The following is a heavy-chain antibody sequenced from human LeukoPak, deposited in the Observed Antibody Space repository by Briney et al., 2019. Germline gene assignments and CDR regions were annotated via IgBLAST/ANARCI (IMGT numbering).Heavy chain of an antibody. CDR3: ARDIFTYYYDSSGYSYYFDY. CDR1: GFTFSSYS. J-gene: IGHJ4*02. CDR2: ISSSSSYI. V-gene: IGHV3-21*01. Sequence: TGGSLRLSCAASGFTFSSYSMNWVRQAPGKGLEWVSSISSSSSYIYYADSVKGRFTISRDNAKNSLYLQMNSLRAEDTAVYYCARDIFTYYYDSSGYSYYFDYWGQGTLVTVSS. D-gene: IGHD3-22*01.